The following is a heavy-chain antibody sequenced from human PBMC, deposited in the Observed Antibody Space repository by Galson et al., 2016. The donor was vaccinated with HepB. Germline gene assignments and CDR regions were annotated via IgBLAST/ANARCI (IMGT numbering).Heavy chain of an antibody. Sequence: SLRLSCAASGFTFENYAMHWVRQVPGKGLEWVSSITWNSGSKGYADSVKGRFTISRDKAKNSLYLQMNSLRPEDTALYSCAKGFYGDFPSWFDPWGQGTLVTVSA. CDR1: GFTFENYA. J-gene: IGHJ5*02. CDR3: AKGFYGDFPSWFDP. CDR2: ITWNSGSK. V-gene: IGHV3-9*01. D-gene: IGHD4-17*01.